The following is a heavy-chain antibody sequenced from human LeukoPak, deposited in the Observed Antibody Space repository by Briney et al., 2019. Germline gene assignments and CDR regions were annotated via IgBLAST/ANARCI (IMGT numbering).Heavy chain of an antibody. Sequence: ASVKVSCKASGYTFTSYGISWVRQAPGQGLEWMGWMSAYNGNTNYAQKLQGRVTMTTDTSTSTAYMELRSLRSDDTAVYYCAVGFYDYVWGSYPSRSRFDYWGQGTLVTVSS. V-gene: IGHV1-18*01. CDR1: GYTFTSYG. CDR2: MSAYNGNT. D-gene: IGHD3-16*02. J-gene: IGHJ4*02. CDR3: AVGFYDYVWGSYPSRSRFDY.